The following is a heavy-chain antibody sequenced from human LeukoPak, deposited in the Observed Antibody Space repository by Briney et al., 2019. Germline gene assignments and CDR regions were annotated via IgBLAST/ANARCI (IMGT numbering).Heavy chain of an antibody. V-gene: IGHV4-34*01. CDR3: ARGRCSTTSCYLGH. D-gene: IGHD2-2*01. CDR1: GGSFSDYY. Sequence: PSETLSLTCAVYGGSFSDYYYSWIRQPPGKGLEWIGEINHSGSTSYNPSLKSRVTISVDTSKNQFSLKLSSVTAADTALYYCARGRCSTTSCYLGHWGQGTLVTVSS. CDR2: INHSGST. J-gene: IGHJ4*02.